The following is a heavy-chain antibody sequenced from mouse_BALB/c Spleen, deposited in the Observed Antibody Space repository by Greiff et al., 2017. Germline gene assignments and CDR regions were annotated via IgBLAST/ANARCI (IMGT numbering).Heavy chain of an antibody. CDR2: IWAGGST. CDR3: ARDRRGIPPWYFDV. V-gene: IGHV2-9*02. D-gene: IGHD5-1-1*01. J-gene: IGHJ1*01. Sequence: VKLVESGPGLVAPSQSLSITCTVSGFSLTSYGVHWVRQPPGKGLEWLGVIWAGGSTNYNSALMSRLSISKDNSKSQVFLKMNSLQTDDTAMYYCARDRRGIPPWYFDVWGAGTTVTVSS. CDR1: GFSLTSYG.